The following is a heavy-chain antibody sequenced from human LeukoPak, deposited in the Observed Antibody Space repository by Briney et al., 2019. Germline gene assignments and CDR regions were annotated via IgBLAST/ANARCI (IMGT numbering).Heavy chain of an antibody. CDR1: GGSISSYY. CDR3: ARAVDHSIAVVDY. Sequence: SETLSLTCTVSGGSISSYYWSWIRQPPGKGLEWIGYIYYSGSTNYNPSLKSRVTISVDTSENQFSLKLSSVTAADTAVYYCARAVDHSIAVVDYWGQGTLVTVSS. CDR2: IYYSGST. V-gene: IGHV4-59*01. D-gene: IGHD6-19*01. J-gene: IGHJ4*02.